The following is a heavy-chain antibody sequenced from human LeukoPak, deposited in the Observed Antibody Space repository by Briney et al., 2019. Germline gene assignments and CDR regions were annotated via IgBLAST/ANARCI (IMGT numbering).Heavy chain of an antibody. CDR3: ALLIEAFDI. CDR2: INPNSGGT. D-gene: IGHD2-8*01. Sequence: ASVKVSCKASGGTFSSYTINWVRQAPGQGLEWMGWINPNSGGTNYAQKFQGRVTMTRDTSISTAYMELSRLRSDDTAVYYCALLIEAFDIWGQGTMVTVSS. V-gene: IGHV1-2*02. CDR1: GGTFSSYT. J-gene: IGHJ3*02.